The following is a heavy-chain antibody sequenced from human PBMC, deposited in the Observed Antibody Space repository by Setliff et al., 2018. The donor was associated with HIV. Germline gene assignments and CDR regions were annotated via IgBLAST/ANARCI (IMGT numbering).Heavy chain of an antibody. CDR3: ARGLNYYSSGSYLPLGY. CDR2: IDHSGNI. CDR1: GGSFNDYY. D-gene: IGHD3-10*01. V-gene: IGHV4-34*01. Sequence: SETLSLTCAVYGGSFNDYYWTWIRQPPGKGLEWIGEIDHSGNIKYHASLKSRVTISKDTSKNQISLKLRSVTAADTAVYYCARGLNYYSSGSYLPLGYWGQGTLVTVS. J-gene: IGHJ4*02.